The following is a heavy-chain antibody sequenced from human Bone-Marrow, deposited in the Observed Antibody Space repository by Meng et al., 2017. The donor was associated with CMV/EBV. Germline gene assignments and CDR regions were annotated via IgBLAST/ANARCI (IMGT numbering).Heavy chain of an antibody. D-gene: IGHD1-26*01. CDR2: IKQDGSEK. J-gene: IGHJ4*02. V-gene: IGHV3-7*01. CDR1: GFTFSSYW. Sequence: GESLKISCAASGFTFSSYWMSWVRQAPGKGLEWVANIKQDGSEKYYVDSVKGRFTISRDNSKNTLYLQMNSLRAEDTAVYYCASGTYFDYWGQGTLVTVSS. CDR3: ASGTYFDY.